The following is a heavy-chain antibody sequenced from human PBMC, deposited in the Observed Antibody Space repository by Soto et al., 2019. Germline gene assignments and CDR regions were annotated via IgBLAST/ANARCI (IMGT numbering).Heavy chain of an antibody. CDR2: ISSRSSLI. Sequence: GGSLRLSCAASGFTFSSYSLTWVRQAPGKGLEWVSSISSRSSLIYYVDSVKGRFTISRENAKNSLYLQMNSLRAEDTAVYYCARDTGGFSDYWGQGTLVTVSS. CDR3: ARDTGGFSDY. V-gene: IGHV3-21*01. D-gene: IGHD3-16*01. J-gene: IGHJ4*02. CDR1: GFTFSSYS.